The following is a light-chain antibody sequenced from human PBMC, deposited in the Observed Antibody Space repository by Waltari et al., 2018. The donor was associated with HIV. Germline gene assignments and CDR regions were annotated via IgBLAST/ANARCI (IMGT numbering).Light chain of an antibody. Sequence: EIVMTQSPATLSVSPGARPTLSCRASQSVSSGLAWFQQKPGQGPRLLMYGSSIRATDIPARFSGSGSGTEFTLTINNLQSEDFAIYYCQQYNNWPWTFGQGTKVEI. CDR1: QSVSSG. CDR2: GSS. CDR3: QQYNNWPWT. J-gene: IGKJ1*01. V-gene: IGKV3-15*01.